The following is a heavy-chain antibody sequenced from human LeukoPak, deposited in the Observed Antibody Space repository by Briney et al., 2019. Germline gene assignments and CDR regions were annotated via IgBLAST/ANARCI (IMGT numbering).Heavy chain of an antibody. Sequence: ASVKVFCKASGYNFISCGVSWVRQAPGQGLEWMGWVSTYNGNTNYAQNLQYRVTMTTDPATSTAYMELTNLRSGDTAVYYCARSGYCSSSSCYRESDGLDFWGQGTMVTVSS. D-gene: IGHD2-2*01. V-gene: IGHV1-18*04. CDR1: GYNFISCG. CDR3: ARSGYCSSSSCYRESDGLDF. J-gene: IGHJ3*01. CDR2: VSTYNGNT.